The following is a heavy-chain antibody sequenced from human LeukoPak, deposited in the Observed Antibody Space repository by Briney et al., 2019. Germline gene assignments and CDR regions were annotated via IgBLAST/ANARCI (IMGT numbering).Heavy chain of an antibody. Sequence: GGSLRLSCAASGFTFSSYAMHWVRQAPGKGLEWVAVISYDGSNKYYADSVKGRFTISRDNSKNTLYLQMNSLRAEDTAVYYCARLILWFGASYYFDYWGQGTLVTVSS. CDR1: GFTFSSYA. V-gene: IGHV3-30-3*01. J-gene: IGHJ4*02. D-gene: IGHD3-10*01. CDR3: ARLILWFGASYYFDY. CDR2: ISYDGSNK.